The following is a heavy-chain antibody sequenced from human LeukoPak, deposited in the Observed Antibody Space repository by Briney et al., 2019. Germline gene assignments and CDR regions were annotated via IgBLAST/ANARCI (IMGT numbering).Heavy chain of an antibody. CDR1: GFSISYYG. CDR3: ARDLQRYSSGYYLGGY. CDR2: ISYDGSNK. D-gene: IGHD3-22*01. Sequence: QAGGSLRLSCEASGFSISYYGMHWVRQAPGKGLEWVAVISYDGSNKYYADSVKGRFTISRDNSKNTLYLQMNSLRAEDTAVYYCARDLQRYSSGYYLGGYWGQGTLVTVSS. V-gene: IGHV3-30*19. J-gene: IGHJ4*02.